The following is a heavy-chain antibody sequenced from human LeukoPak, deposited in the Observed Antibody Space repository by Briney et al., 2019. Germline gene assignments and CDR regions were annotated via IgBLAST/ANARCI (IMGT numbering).Heavy chain of an antibody. V-gene: IGHV3-7*04. CDR2: IKEDGSEK. CDR3: ARDYDGVRGHW. Sequence: PGGSLRLSCEASGFTFSNYWMSWVRQAPGQGLDWLANIKEDGSEKYYADSVKGRFTISRDNAKNSLYLQMSYLRAEDSAVYYCARDYDGVRGHWWGQGTLVTVSS. J-gene: IGHJ4*02. CDR1: GFTFSNYW. D-gene: IGHD2-8*01.